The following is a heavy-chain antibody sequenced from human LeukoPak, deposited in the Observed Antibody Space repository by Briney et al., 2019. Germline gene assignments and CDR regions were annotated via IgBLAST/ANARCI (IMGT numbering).Heavy chain of an antibody. J-gene: IGHJ4*02. V-gene: IGHV4-61*01. CDR2: IYYSGST. D-gene: IGHD6-13*01. CDR1: GGSISSSSYY. Sequence: SETLSLTCTVSGGSISSSSYYWSWIRQPPGKGLEWIGYIYYSGSTNYNPSLKSRVTISVDTSKNQFSLKLSSVTAADTAVYYCARVVRSSWFRYYFDYWGQGTLVTVSS. CDR3: ARVVRSSWFRYYFDY.